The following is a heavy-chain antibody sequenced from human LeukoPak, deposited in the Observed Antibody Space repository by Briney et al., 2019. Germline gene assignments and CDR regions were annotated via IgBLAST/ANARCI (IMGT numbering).Heavy chain of an antibody. Sequence: PVGSLRLSCAASGFTFSSYSMNWVRQAPGKGLEWVSSISSSSSYIYYADSVKGRFTISRDNAKNSLYLQMNSLRAEDTAVYYCASGADYSNYHGLDWGQGTLVTVPS. D-gene: IGHD4-11*01. CDR1: GFTFSSYS. V-gene: IGHV3-21*01. CDR2: ISSSSSYI. J-gene: IGHJ4*02. CDR3: ASGADYSNYHGLD.